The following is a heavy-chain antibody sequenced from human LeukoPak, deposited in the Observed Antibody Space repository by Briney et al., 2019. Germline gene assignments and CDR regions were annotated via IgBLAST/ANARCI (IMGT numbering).Heavy chain of an antibody. CDR2: IFSGGNT. CDR3: AKDLRSSADSKMGAADY. Sequence: TGGSLRLACAASGFTVSSNYMSWVRQAPGKGLEWVSVIFSGGNTFYADSVKGRFTISRDNSKNTLHLQMNSLRVEDTAVYYCAKDLRSSADSKMGAADYWGQGTLVTASS. CDR1: GFTVSSNY. J-gene: IGHJ4*02. D-gene: IGHD1-26*01. V-gene: IGHV3-66*01.